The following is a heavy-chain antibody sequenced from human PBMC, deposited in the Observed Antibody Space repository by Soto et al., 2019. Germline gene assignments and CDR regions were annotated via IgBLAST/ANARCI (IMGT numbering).Heavy chain of an antibody. V-gene: IGHV1-3*01. D-gene: IGHD3-22*01. J-gene: IGHJ4*02. Sequence: QVQLVQSGAEVKKPGASVKVSCKTSGYTFTSYAMHWVRQAPGQRLEWLAWINAGNGNTKYSQNFQGRVTITRHTLAITACMELPSLRAEDTVVYSCARSSGSSDVDYWGQATVVTVSS. CDR3: ARSSGSSDVDY. CDR1: GYTFTSYA. CDR2: INAGNGNT.